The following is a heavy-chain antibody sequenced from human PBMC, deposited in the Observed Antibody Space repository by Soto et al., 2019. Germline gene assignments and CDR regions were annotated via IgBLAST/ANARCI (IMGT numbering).Heavy chain of an antibody. J-gene: IGHJ3*02. V-gene: IGHV3-21*01. Sequence: EVQLVESGGGLVKPGESLRLSCAAFGFTFSNYDINWVRQAPGKGLEWVSAIRSRSIDMYYADSVKGRFTISRDDAKNSLSLEMNGLSAENTAVYFCVRESYPAKAFDIWGQGTMVTVSS. CDR1: GFTFSNYD. CDR3: VRESYPAKAFDI. D-gene: IGHD2-2*01. CDR2: IRSRSIDM.